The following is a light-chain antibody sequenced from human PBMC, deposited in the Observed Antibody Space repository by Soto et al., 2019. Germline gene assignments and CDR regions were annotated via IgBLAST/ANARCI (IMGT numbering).Light chain of an antibody. CDR1: QSVSSY. J-gene: IGKJ1*01. Sequence: EIVLTQSPGTLSLSPGEGATLSCRASQSVSSYLAWYQQKPGQAPRLLIYDASNRATGIPARFSGSGSETHDSILISSLQPEDFAVDYCHQRSRWRWTLGQGTKVEIK. CDR3: HQRSRWRWT. V-gene: IGKV3-11*01. CDR2: DAS.